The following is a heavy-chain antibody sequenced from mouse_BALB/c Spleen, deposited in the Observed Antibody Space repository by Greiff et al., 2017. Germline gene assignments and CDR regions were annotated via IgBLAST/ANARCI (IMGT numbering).Heavy chain of an antibody. Sequence: VQLQQSGPGLVKPSQSLSLTCSVTGYSITSGYYWNWIRQFPGNKLEWMGYIRYDGSNNYNPSLKNRITITRDTSKNQFFLKLNSVTTEDTATYYCARGYYGDAYWGQGTLVTVSA. CDR3: ARGYYGDAY. CDR1: GYSITSGYY. D-gene: IGHD1-1*01. CDR2: IRYDGSN. V-gene: IGHV3-6*02. J-gene: IGHJ3*01.